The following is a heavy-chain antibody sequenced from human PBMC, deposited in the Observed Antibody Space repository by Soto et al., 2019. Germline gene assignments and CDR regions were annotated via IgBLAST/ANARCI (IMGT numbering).Heavy chain of an antibody. J-gene: IGHJ5*02. V-gene: IGHV3-15*01. Sequence: GGSLRLSCAASGFTFSDHYMDWVRQAPGKGLEWVGRIKSKTDGGTTDYAAPVKGRFTISRDDSKNTLYLQMNSLKTEDTAVYYCTTDQPHMSLGPWGQGTLVTVSS. CDR1: GFTFSDHY. CDR3: TTDQPHMSLGP. D-gene: IGHD2-21*01. CDR2: IKSKTDGGTT.